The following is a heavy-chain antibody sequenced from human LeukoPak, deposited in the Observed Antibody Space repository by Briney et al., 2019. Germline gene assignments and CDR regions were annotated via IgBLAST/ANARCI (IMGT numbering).Heavy chain of an antibody. CDR3: ARVIVHYDILTGYYKVDAFDI. CDR2: IYYSGST. CDR1: GGSISSGDYY. Sequence: ASQTLSLTCTVSGGSISSGDYYWSWIRQPPGKGLEWIGYIYYSGSTNYNPSLKSRVTISVDTSKNQFSLKLSSVTAADTAVYYCARVIVHYDILTGYYKVDAFDIWGQGTMVTVSS. J-gene: IGHJ3*02. D-gene: IGHD3-9*01. V-gene: IGHV4-61*08.